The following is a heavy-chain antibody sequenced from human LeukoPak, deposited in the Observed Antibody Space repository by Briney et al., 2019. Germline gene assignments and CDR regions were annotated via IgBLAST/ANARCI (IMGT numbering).Heavy chain of an antibody. CDR2: INHSGST. Sequence: SETLSLTCAVYGGSFSGYYWSWIRQPPGKGLEWIGEINHSGSTNYNPSLKSRVTISVDTSKNQFSLELTSVTAADTAVYYCARRSYGVPFDPWGQGILVTVSS. CDR1: GGSFSGYY. V-gene: IGHV4-34*01. D-gene: IGHD3-10*01. J-gene: IGHJ5*02. CDR3: ARRSYGVPFDP.